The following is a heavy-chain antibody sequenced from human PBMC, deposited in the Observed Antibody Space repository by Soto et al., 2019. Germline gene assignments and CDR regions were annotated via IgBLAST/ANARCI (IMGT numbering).Heavy chain of an antibody. CDR1: GYTFTEYG. Sequence: QVQLVQSGGEMKKPGASVKVSCKASGYTFTEYGISWLRQAPGQGLEWMGWISAFNGHTHFAQKFQGRVILTTDASTTTAYMELRSLRSDDTAVYYCARDLSDYSISTDAFDMWGQGTMVTGSS. V-gene: IGHV1-18*01. D-gene: IGHD6-6*01. CDR3: ARDLSDYSISTDAFDM. J-gene: IGHJ3*02. CDR2: ISAFNGHT.